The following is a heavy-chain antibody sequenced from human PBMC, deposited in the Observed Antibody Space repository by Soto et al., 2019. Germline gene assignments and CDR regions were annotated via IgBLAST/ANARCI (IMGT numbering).Heavy chain of an antibody. CDR2: ISYDGSNK. CDR1: GFTFGSYG. J-gene: IGHJ4*02. Sequence: GGSLRLSCAASGFTFGSYGMHWVRQAPGKGLEWVAVISYDGSNKYYADSVKGRFTISRDNSKNTLYLQMNSLRAEDTAVYYCAKDKRYSSSWFIDYWGQGTLVTVSS. CDR3: AKDKRYSSSWFIDY. V-gene: IGHV3-30*18. D-gene: IGHD6-13*01.